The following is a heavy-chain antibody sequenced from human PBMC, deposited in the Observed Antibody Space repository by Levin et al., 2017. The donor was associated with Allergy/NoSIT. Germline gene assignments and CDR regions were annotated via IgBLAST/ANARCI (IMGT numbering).Heavy chain of an antibody. J-gene: IGHJ6*04. D-gene: IGHD3-10*01. V-gene: IGHV3-15*01. CDR1: GFTFSEAW. Sequence: SCAASGFTFSEAWMTWVRQAPGKGLEWVGRIKSRADGGTAEYAAPVTGRTLIPRDDSRNTLYLQMNSLKTEDTAVYYCAYLYLDVWGKGTTVTVSS. CDR2: IKSRADGGTA. CDR3: AYLYLDV.